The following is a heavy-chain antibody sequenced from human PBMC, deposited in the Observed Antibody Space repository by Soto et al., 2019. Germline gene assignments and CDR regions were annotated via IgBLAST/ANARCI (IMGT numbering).Heavy chain of an antibody. J-gene: IGHJ4*02. CDR3: ARAAYYSSGSPRPHFDY. D-gene: IGHD3-22*01. CDR2: IYYSGST. Sequence: SETLSLTCTVSGGSISSGDYYWSWIRQPPGKGLEWIGYIYYSGSTYYNPSLKSRVTISVDTSKNQFSLKLSSVTAADTAVYYCARAAYYSSGSPRPHFDYWGQGTLVTVSS. CDR1: GGSISSGDYY. V-gene: IGHV4-30-4*01.